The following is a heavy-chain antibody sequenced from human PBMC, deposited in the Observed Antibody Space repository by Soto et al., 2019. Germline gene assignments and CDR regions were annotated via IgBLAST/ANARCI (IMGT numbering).Heavy chain of an antibody. V-gene: IGHV3-30*18. D-gene: IGHD3-22*01. Sequence: QVHLVESGGGVVQPGRSLRPSCEASGFTFSNYGTHWVRQAPGEGLEWVAHISYDGSNEHYTDSVKGRFTISRDNSKNLVFLHMNSLRPEDTAVYHCAKDTYFRDSSGYYVFDYWGQGTLVTVSS. J-gene: IGHJ4*02. CDR3: AKDTYFRDSSGYYVFDY. CDR2: ISYDGSNE. CDR1: GFTFSNYG.